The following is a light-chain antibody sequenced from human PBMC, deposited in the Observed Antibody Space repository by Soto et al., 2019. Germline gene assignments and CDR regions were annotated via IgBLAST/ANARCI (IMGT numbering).Light chain of an antibody. J-gene: IGKJ1*01. CDR2: ATS. CDR1: HTVSSSY. CDR3: QHLGA. V-gene: IGKV3-20*01. Sequence: EIVLTQSPGTLSLSPGERATLSCRASHTVSSSYLAWYQQKPGQSPRLLIYATSSRPTGIADRFSGSGSGTDFTLTIDRLETDDFAVYWWQHLGAFGLGTKVEVK.